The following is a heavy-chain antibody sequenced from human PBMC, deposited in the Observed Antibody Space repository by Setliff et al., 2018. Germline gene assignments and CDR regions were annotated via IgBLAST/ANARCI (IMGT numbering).Heavy chain of an antibody. CDR3: ATRRAARSPLTG. CDR1: GESFSGHY. J-gene: IGHJ4*02. D-gene: IGHD6-6*01. Sequence: SETLSLTCAVYGESFSGHYWSWIRQPAGKGLEWIGHIYTSGSTNYNPSLKSRVTISVDTSKNQFSLKLSSVTAADTAVYYCATRRAARSPLTGWGQGTLVTVSS. V-gene: IGHV4-59*10. CDR2: IYTSGST.